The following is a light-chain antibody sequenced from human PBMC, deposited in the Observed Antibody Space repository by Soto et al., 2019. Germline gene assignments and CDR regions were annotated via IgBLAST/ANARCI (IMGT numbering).Light chain of an antibody. CDR3: QQYGSSPPIT. Sequence: EIVLTQSPGTLSLSPGERATLSCRASQSVSSSYLAWYQQKPGQAPRLLIYGASSSATGIPDRFSGSGSGTDFTLNISRLEPEDFAVYYCQQYGSSPPITCGQGTRLEIK. J-gene: IGKJ5*01. CDR1: QSVSSSY. CDR2: GAS. V-gene: IGKV3-20*01.